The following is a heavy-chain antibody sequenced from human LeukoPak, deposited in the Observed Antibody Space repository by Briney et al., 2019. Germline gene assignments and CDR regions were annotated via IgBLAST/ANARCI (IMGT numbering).Heavy chain of an antibody. CDR1: GYTFTSYG. CDR3: ATGEVAAAGTFDY. CDR2: INTYSGRT. V-gene: IGHV1-18*01. D-gene: IGHD6-13*01. J-gene: IGHJ4*02. Sequence: ASVKVSCKASGYTFTSYGISWVRQAPGQGLEWMGWINTYSGRTNYAQKLQGRVTMTTDTSTSTAYMELSSLRSEDTAVYYCATGEVAAAGTFDYWGQGTLVTVSS.